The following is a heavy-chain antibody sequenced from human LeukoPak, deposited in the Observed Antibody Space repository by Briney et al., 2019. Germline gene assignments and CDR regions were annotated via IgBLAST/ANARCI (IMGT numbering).Heavy chain of an antibody. CDR3: ATRGY. CDR1: GGSISSDY. J-gene: IGHJ4*02. V-gene: IGHV4-59*08. CDR2: IYNRGSN. Sequence: SETLSLTCTVSGGSISSDYWQWIRQPPGKGLEWSGYIYNRGSNNYNPSLKSRVTISIDTSKNQFSLKLTSVTAADTAVYYCATRGYWGQGTLVTVSS. D-gene: IGHD3-10*01.